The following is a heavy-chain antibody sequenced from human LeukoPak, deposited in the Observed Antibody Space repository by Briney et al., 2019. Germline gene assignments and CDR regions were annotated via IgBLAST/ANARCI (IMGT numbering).Heavy chain of an antibody. Sequence: GESLKISCKGSGYSFTSYWIGWVRQIPGKGLEWMGIIYPGDSDTRYSPSFQGQVTISADKSISTAYLQWSSLKASDTAMYYCATSQGPYSSSWYKGDKNYFDYWGQGTLVTVSS. CDR3: ATSQGPYSSSWYKGDKNYFDY. D-gene: IGHD6-13*01. J-gene: IGHJ4*02. CDR1: GYSFTSYW. V-gene: IGHV5-51*01. CDR2: IYPGDSDT.